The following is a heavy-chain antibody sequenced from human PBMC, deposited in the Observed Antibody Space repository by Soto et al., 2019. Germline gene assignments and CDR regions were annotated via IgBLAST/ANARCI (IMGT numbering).Heavy chain of an antibody. CDR2: IIPIFGTA. CDR1: GGTFSSYA. J-gene: IGHJ6*02. CDR3: ARDCSGGSCYSVTGYYYYYGMDV. V-gene: IGHV1-69*13. Sequence: ASVKVSCKASGGTFSSYAISWVRQAPGQGLEWMGGIIPIFGTANYAQKFQGRVTITADESTSTAYMELSSLRSEDTAVYYCARDCSGGSCYSVTGYYYYYGMDVWGQGTTVTVSS. D-gene: IGHD2-15*01.